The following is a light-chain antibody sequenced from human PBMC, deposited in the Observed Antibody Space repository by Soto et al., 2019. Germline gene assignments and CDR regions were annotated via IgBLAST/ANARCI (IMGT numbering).Light chain of an antibody. CDR3: QQYGDLPWT. Sequence: ALTQSPGTLSSSPGERATLSCRASQSVSSSYLAWYQQKPGQAPRLLIYGASSRATGITDRFSGSGSGTDFTLTINRLEPQDFAVYYCQQYGDLPWTFGQGTKVEI. V-gene: IGKV3-20*01. CDR1: QSVSSSY. CDR2: GAS. J-gene: IGKJ1*01.